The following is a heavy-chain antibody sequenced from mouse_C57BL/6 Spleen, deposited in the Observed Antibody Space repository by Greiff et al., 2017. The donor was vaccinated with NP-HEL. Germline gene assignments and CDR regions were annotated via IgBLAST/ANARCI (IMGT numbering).Heavy chain of an antibody. Sequence: VQLVESGPELVKPGASVKISCKASGYAFSSSWMNWVKQRPGKGLEWIGRIYPGDGDTNYNGKFKGKATLTADKSSSTAYMQLSSLTSEDSAVYFCAREGFYYGSSSFAYWGQGTLVTVSA. D-gene: IGHD1-1*01. CDR2: IYPGDGDT. CDR1: GYAFSSSW. V-gene: IGHV1-82*01. J-gene: IGHJ3*01. CDR3: AREGFYYGSSSFAY.